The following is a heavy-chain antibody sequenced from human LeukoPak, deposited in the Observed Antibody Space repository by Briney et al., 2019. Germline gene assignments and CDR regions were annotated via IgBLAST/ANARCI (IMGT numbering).Heavy chain of an antibody. CDR1: GFTFSSYA. CDR3: AKDHYWSIDY. Sequence: GGSLRLSCEASGFTFSSYAMHWVRHAPGQGLVWVSRIKGDGISTNYADSVKGRFTISRDIAKNTLYLQMNSLRAEDTGVYYCAKDHYWSIDYWGRGTLVTVSS. V-gene: IGHV3-74*01. J-gene: IGHJ4*02. D-gene: IGHD3-3*01. CDR2: IKGDGIST.